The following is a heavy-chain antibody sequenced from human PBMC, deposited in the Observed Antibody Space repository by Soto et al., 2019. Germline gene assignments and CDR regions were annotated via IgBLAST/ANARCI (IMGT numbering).Heavy chain of an antibody. CDR1: GCSISGSY. J-gene: IGHJ4*02. D-gene: IGHD6-19*01. V-gene: IGHV4-59*01. CDR2: VYYTGST. CDR3: ARSVAVPGAHIDY. Sequence: XETLSLTCSVAGCSISGSYWSWIRQSPGKGLEWLGYVYYTGSTNYSPSLRSRVSISVDTSKNEFSLRLSSVTAADTAVYFCARSVAVPGAHIDYWGQGTQVTSPQ.